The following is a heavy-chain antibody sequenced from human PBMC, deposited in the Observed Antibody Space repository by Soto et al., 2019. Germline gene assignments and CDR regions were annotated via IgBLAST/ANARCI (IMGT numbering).Heavy chain of an antibody. CDR3: ASSEVNDFDY. CDR1: GGSISSYY. CDR2: IYDSENT. Sequence: SETLSLTCTVSGGSISSYYWSWIRQPPGKGLEWIGYIYDSENTYYNPSLKSRVTISLDTSKNQFSLKLSSVTAADTAVYYCASSEVNDFDYWGQGTLVTVSS. J-gene: IGHJ4*02. D-gene: IGHD6-6*01. V-gene: IGHV4-59*06.